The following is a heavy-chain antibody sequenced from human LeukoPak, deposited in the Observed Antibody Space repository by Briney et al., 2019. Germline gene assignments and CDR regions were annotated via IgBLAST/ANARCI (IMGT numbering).Heavy chain of an antibody. CDR3: ARGDGGNSGEYWFDP. D-gene: IGHD4-23*01. CDR2: IYYTGTT. Sequence: SQTLSLTCTASGGSITSGTSYWSWIRQHPGKGLEWIGYIYYTGTTYYNPSLKSRVTISVDTSKNHFSLKLSSVTAADTAVYYCARGDGGNSGEYWFDPWGQGTLVTVSS. J-gene: IGHJ5*02. V-gene: IGHV4-31*03. CDR1: GGSITSGTSY.